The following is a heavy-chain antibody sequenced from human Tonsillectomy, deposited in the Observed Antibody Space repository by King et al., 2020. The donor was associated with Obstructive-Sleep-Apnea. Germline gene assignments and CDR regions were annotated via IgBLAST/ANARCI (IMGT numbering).Heavy chain of an antibody. D-gene: IGHD6-19*01. Sequence: VQLVESGGGLVQPGGSLRLSCAASGFTFSSYSMNWVRQAPGKGLEWVSYISSSSSTIYYADSVKGRFTISRDNAKNSLYLQMNSLRAEATAGYYFARVLGIAVAGTFRGSPWFDPWGQGTLVTVSS. J-gene: IGHJ5*02. CDR3: ARVLGIAVAGTFRGSPWFDP. CDR2: ISSSSSTI. CDR1: GFTFSSYS. V-gene: IGHV3-48*01.